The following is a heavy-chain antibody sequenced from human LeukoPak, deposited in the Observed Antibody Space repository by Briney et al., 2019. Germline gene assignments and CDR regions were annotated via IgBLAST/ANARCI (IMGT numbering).Heavy chain of an antibody. CDR1: GFTFGDYA. CDR2: ISSSSSYI. J-gene: IGHJ6*03. CDR3: ARGSSSWPLVYYYMDV. V-gene: IGHV3-21*01. D-gene: IGHD6-13*01. Sequence: PGGSLRLSCTASGFTFGDYAMSWFRQAPGKGLEWVSSISSSSSYIYYADSVKGRFTISRDNAKNSLYLQMNSLRAEDTAVYYCARGSSSWPLVYYYMDVWGKGTTVTVSS.